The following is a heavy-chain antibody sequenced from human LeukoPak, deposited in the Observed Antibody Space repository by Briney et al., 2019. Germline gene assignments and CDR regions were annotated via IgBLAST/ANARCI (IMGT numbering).Heavy chain of an antibody. V-gene: IGHV4-4*07. CDR3: ASGRGYRYPNYYYMDV. CDR2: IYTSGST. J-gene: IGHJ6*03. Sequence: PSETLSLTCTVSGGSISNYYWSWIRQPAGKGLEWIGRIYTSGSTNYSPSLKSRVTMSVDTSKNQFSLKLSSVTAADTAVYYCASGRGYRYPNYYYMDVWGKGTTVTVSS. CDR1: GGSISNYY. D-gene: IGHD3-16*02.